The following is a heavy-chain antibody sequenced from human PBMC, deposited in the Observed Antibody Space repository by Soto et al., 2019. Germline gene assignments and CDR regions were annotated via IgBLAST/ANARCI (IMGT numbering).Heavy chain of an antibody. J-gene: IGHJ4*02. Sequence: GGSLRLSCAASGFTFSSYWMHWVRQAPGKGLVWVSRINGDGSSTSYADSVKGRFTISRDNAKNTLHLQMNSLRAEDTAVYFCLVSGNYRFDYWGQGTLVTVSS. CDR1: GFTFSSYW. CDR3: LVSGNYRFDY. CDR2: INGDGSST. D-gene: IGHD1-26*01. V-gene: IGHV3-74*01.